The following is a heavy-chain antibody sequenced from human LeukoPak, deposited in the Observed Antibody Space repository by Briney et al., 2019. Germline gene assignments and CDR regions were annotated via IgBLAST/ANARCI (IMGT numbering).Heavy chain of an antibody. CDR1: GYTFTGYY. CDR3: ASGERVVTAIPGYYFDY. Sequence: ASVKVSCKASGYTFTGYYMHWVRQAPGQGLEWMGWINPNSGGTNYAQKFQGRVTMTRDMSISTAYMELSRLRSDDTAVYYCASGERVVTAIPGYYFDYWGQGTLVTVSS. CDR2: INPNSGGT. D-gene: IGHD2-21*02. V-gene: IGHV1-2*02. J-gene: IGHJ4*02.